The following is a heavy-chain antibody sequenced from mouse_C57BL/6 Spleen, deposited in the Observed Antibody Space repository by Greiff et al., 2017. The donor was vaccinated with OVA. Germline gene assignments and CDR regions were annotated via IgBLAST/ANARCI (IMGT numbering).Heavy chain of an antibody. CDR2: INPGSGGT. J-gene: IGHJ3*01. Sequence: QVQLQQSGAELVRPGTSVKVSCKASGYAFPNYLIEWVKQRPGQGLEWIGVINPGSGGTNYNEKFKGKATLTADKSSSTAYMQLSSLTSEDSAVYVCARDYSNLAWFAYWGQGTLVTVSA. CDR3: ARDYSNLAWFAY. CDR1: GYAFPNYL. D-gene: IGHD2-5*01. V-gene: IGHV1-54*01.